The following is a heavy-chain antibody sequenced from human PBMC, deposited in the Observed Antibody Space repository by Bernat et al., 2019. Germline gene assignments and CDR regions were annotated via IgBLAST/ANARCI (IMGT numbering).Heavy chain of an antibody. Sequence: VVQPGRSLRLSCAASGFTFSSYAMHWVRQAPGKGLEWVAVISYDGSNKYYADSVKGRFTISRDNSKNTLYLQMNSLRAEDTAVYYCATMVQGGYWGQGTLVTVSS. J-gene: IGHJ4*02. CDR3: ATMVQGGY. D-gene: IGHD3-10*01. CDR1: GFTFSSYA. CDR2: ISYDGSNK. V-gene: IGHV3-30*01.